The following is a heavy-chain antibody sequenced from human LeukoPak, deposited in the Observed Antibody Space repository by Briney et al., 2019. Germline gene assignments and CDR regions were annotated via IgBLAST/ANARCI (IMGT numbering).Heavy chain of an antibody. J-gene: IGHJ4*02. Sequence: SETLSLTCTVSGGSISSYYWSWIRQPPGKGLEWIGYIYYSGSTNYKPSLKSRVTISVDTSKNQFSLKLSSVTAADTAVYYCARRLDTSGWVNYWGQGTLVTVSS. CDR1: GGSISSYY. CDR2: IYYSGST. V-gene: IGHV4-59*08. CDR3: ARRLDTSGWVNY. D-gene: IGHD6-19*01.